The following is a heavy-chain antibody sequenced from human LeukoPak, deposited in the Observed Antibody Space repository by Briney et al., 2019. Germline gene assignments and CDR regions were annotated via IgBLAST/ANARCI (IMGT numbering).Heavy chain of an antibody. D-gene: IGHD6-6*01. CDR3: ARVVPGGEYDY. Sequence: GGSLRLSCAASGFTFSNYAMHWVRQAPGKGPQYVSAISSNGGSTYYANSVKGRFTISRDNSKNTLYLQMGSLRAEDMAVYYCARVVPGGEYDYWGQGTLVTVSS. CDR1: GFTFSNYA. CDR2: ISSNGGST. V-gene: IGHV3-64*01. J-gene: IGHJ4*02.